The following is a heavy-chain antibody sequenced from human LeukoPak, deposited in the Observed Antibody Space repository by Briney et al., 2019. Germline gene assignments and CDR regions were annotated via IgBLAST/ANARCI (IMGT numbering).Heavy chain of an antibody. CDR3: AREATGWFDP. Sequence: SVKVSCKASGGTFSSYAISWVRQAPGQGLEWMGGIIPIFGTANYAQKFQGRVTITADESTSTAYMELSSLRPEDTAVYYCAREATGWFDPWGQGTLITVSS. J-gene: IGHJ5*02. CDR1: GGTFSSYA. CDR2: IIPIFGTA. V-gene: IGHV1-69*13. D-gene: IGHD1-26*01.